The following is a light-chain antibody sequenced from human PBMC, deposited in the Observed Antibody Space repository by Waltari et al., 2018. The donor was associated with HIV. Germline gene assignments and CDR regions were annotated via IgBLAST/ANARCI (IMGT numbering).Light chain of an antibody. J-gene: IGLJ2*01. V-gene: IGLV3-21*04. CDR3: QVWDSSSDHVV. Sequence: QPPSVSVAPGKTARITCGGNNIGSKSVHWYQQKPGQAPVLVIYYDSDRPSGIPERFSGSNSGNTATLTISRVEAGDEADYYCQVWDSSSDHVVFGGGTKLTVL. CDR2: YDS. CDR1: NIGSKS.